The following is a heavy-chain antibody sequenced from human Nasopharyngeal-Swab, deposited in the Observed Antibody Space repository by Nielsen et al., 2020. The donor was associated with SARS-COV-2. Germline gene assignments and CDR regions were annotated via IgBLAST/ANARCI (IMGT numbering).Heavy chain of an antibody. D-gene: IGHD3-22*01. CDR2: MNPNSGNT. J-gene: IGHJ6*03. CDR3: ARGRKGGGIVVVIPYHYYYMDV. CDR1: GYTFTSYD. V-gene: IGHV1-8*01. Sequence: ASVKVSCKASGYTFTSYDINWVRQATGQGLEWMGWMNPNSGNTGYAQKFQGRVTMTRNTSISTAYMELSSLRSEDTAVYYCARGRKGGGIVVVIPYHYYYMDVWGKGTTVTVSS.